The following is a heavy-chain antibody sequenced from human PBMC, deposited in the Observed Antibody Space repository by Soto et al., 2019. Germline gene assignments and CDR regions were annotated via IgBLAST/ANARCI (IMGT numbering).Heavy chain of an antibody. J-gene: IGHJ6*03. CDR2: IYYSGST. Sequence: SETLSLTCTVSGGSISSSSYYWGRIRQPPGKGLEWIGNIYYSGSTYYNPSLKSRVIISGDTSKNQFSLKLSSVTAADTAVYYCARVRFLEWLSPHYYYMDVWGKGTTVTVSS. D-gene: IGHD3-3*01. CDR3: ARVRFLEWLSPHYYYMDV. CDR1: GGSISSSSYY. V-gene: IGHV4-39*01.